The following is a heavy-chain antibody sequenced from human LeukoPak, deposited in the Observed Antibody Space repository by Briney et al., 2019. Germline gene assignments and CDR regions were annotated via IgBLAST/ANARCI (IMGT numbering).Heavy chain of an antibody. CDR2: IYYSGST. J-gene: IGHJ3*02. V-gene: IGHV4-39*07. Sequence: PSETLSLTCTVSGDSISSSTSYWGWIRQPPGKGLEWIGSIYYSGSTYYNPSLKSRVTISLDTSRNQFSLKLSSVTAADTAVYYCARERHPGYSSSWYGGRHAFDIWGQGTMVTVSS. D-gene: IGHD6-13*01. CDR3: ARERHPGYSSSWYGGRHAFDI. CDR1: GDSISSSTSY.